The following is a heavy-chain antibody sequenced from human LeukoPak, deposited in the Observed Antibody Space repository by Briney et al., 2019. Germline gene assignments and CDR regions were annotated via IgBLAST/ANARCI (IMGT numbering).Heavy chain of an antibody. CDR3: ASEEPTRFGYYDSSGYYYY. D-gene: IGHD3-22*01. J-gene: IGHJ4*02. CDR1: GGSISSYY. V-gene: IGHV4-59*01. Sequence: SETLSLTCTVSGGSISSYYWSWIRQPPGKGLEWIGYIYYSGSTNYNPSLKSRVTIPVDTSKNQFSLKLSSVTAADTAVYYCASEEPTRFGYYDSSGYYYYWGQGTLVTVSS. CDR2: IYYSGST.